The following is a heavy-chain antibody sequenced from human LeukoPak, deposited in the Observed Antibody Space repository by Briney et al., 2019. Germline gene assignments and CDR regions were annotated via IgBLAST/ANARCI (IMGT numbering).Heavy chain of an antibody. J-gene: IGHJ4*02. CDR1: GYTFTNSY. CDR3: ARDWRSGPSSGYAHGYFDY. V-gene: IGHV1-46*01. D-gene: IGHD3-22*01. CDR2: LNPSSGTT. Sequence: ASVKVPCKASGYTFTNSYMHWVRQAPGQGLEWMGILNPSSGTTNYPQRFQGRVTMTRDTSTTTVYMELSSLRSEDTAVYYCARDWRSGPSSGYAHGYFDYWGQGTLVTVSS.